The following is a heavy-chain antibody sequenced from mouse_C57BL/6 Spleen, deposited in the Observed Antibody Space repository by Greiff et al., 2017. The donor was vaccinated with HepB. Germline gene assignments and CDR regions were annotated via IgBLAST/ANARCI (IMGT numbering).Heavy chain of an antibody. CDR2: IYPGDGDT. J-gene: IGHJ1*03. CDR3: ARSGYGSGWYFDV. D-gene: IGHD1-1*01. V-gene: IGHV1-80*01. CDR1: GYAFSSYW. Sequence: VQLQQSGAELVKPGASVKISCKASGYAFSSYWMNWVKQRPGKGLEWIGQIYPGDGDTNYNGKFKGKATLTADKSSSTAYMQLSSLTSEDSAVYFCARSGYGSGWYFDVWGTGTTVTVSS.